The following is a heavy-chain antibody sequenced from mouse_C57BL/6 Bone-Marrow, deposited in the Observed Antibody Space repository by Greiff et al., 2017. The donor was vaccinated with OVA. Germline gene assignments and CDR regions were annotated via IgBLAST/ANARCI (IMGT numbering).Heavy chain of an antibody. D-gene: IGHD1-1*01. V-gene: IGHV1-52*01. CDR3: ARRYYYGSSYDWYFDV. J-gene: IGHJ1*03. CDR2: IDPSDSET. Sequence: QVQLQQPGAELVRPGSSVKLSCKASGYTFTSYWMHWVKQRPIQGLEWIGNIDPSDSETHYNQKFKDKATLTVDKSSSTAYMQLSILTSEDSAVYYCARRYYYGSSYDWYFDVWGTGTTVTVSS. CDR1: GYTFTSYW.